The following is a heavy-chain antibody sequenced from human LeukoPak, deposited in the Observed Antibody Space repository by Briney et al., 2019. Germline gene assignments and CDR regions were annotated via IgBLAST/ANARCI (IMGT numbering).Heavy chain of an antibody. CDR3: ARIAGTWYGDS. CDR1: GHSFINYW. Sequence: GESLKISCKGPGHSFINYWIAWVRQMPGKGLEWMGIIFPGDSHTRYSPSFQGQVTISADMSIDTVYLQWSSLRASDTAMYYCARIAGTWYGDSWGQGTLVFVSS. V-gene: IGHV5-51*01. J-gene: IGHJ4*02. CDR2: IFPGDSHT. D-gene: IGHD4-17*01.